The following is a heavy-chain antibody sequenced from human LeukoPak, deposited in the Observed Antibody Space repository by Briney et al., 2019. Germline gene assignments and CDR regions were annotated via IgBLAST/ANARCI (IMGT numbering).Heavy chain of an antibody. CDR1: GGSFSGYY. CDR3: ASGGTYCSGGSCYPQPFDY. Sequence: SETLSLTCAVYGGSFSGYYWSWLRQPSGKGLEWIGEINHSGSTNYNPSLKSRVTISVDTSKNQFSLKLSSVTAADTAVYYCASGGTYCSGGSCYPQPFDYWGQGTLVTVSS. D-gene: IGHD2-15*01. CDR2: INHSGST. V-gene: IGHV4-34*01. J-gene: IGHJ4*02.